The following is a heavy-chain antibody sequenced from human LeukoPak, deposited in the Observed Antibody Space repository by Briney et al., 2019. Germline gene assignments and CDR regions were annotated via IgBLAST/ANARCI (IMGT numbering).Heavy chain of an antibody. CDR1: GYTFTGYY. J-gene: IGHJ5*02. V-gene: IGHV1-2*02. D-gene: IGHD7-27*01. Sequence: ASVKVSCKTSGYTFTGYYMRWVRQAPGQELEWMGWINPNSGGTNYAQRFQGRVTMTRDTSISTAYMELSRLRSDDTAVYYCARDLGPNWFDPWGQGTLVTVSS. CDR2: INPNSGGT. CDR3: ARDLGPNWFDP.